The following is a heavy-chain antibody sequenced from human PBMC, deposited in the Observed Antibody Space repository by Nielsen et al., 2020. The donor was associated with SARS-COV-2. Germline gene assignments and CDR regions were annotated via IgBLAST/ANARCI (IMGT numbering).Heavy chain of an antibody. V-gene: IGHV4-59*12. CDR3: ARESPHYGDYTLFDY. D-gene: IGHD4-17*01. Sequence: SETLSLTCTVSGGSISSYYWSWIRQPPGKGLEWIGYIYYSGSTNYNPSLKSRVTISVDTSKNQFSLKLSSVTAADTAVYYCARESPHYGDYTLFDYWGQGTLVTVSS. CDR1: GGSISSYY. J-gene: IGHJ4*02. CDR2: IYYSGST.